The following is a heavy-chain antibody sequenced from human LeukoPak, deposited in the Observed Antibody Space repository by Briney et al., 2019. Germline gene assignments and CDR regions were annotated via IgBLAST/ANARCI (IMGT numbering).Heavy chain of an antibody. CDR2: IKQDGSEK. D-gene: IGHD3-16*01. CDR1: GLTFNRDW. J-gene: IGHJ4*02. V-gene: IGHV3-7*01. Sequence: GGSLRLSCAASGLTFNRDWMSWVRQAPGKGPEWVANIKQDGSEKKYVDSVKGRFTISRDNAKNSLYLQMNSLRDEDTAVYYCARDYVQDYWGQGTLVTVSS. CDR3: ARDYVQDY.